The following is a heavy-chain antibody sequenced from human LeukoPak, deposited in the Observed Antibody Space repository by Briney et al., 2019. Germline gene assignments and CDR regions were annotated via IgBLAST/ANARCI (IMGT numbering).Heavy chain of an antibody. CDR2: ISGSGGST. V-gene: IGHV3-23*01. D-gene: IGHD2-2*01. Sequence: PGGAPRLSLAASGFTFCSFALSWVRPAPGKGVGVVSAISGSGGSTYYADSVKGRFTISRDNSKNTLYLQMNSLRAEDTAVYYCANSRACSSTSCRTYFDYWGQGTLVTVSS. CDR1: GFTFCSFA. CDR3: ANSRACSSTSCRTYFDY. J-gene: IGHJ4*02.